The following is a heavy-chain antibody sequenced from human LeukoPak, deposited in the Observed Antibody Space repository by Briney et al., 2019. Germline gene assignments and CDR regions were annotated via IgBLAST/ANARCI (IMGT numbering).Heavy chain of an antibody. CDR1: GYTFTGYY. V-gene: IGHV1-2*06. CDR3: AGEGFIVGATQGYFDY. Sequence: GASVKVSCKASGYTFTGYYMHWVRQAPGQGLEWMGRINPNSGGTNYAQKFQGRVTMTRDTSISTAYMELSRLRSDDTAVYYCAGEGFIVGATQGYFDYWGQGTLVTVSS. CDR2: INPNSGGT. D-gene: IGHD1-26*01. J-gene: IGHJ4*02.